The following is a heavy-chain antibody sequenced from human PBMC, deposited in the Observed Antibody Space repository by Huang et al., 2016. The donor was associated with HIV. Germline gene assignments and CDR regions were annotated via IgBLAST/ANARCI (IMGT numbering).Heavy chain of an antibody. CDR1: RFTFSNYA. D-gene: IGHD5-12*01. V-gene: IGHV3-30-3*01. J-gene: IGHJ6*03. CDR3: ARDLWLRDLYYYYYMDV. CDR2: ISYDGSNT. Sequence: QVQLVESGGGVVQPGRSLRLSCAASRFTFSNYAMHWVRQAPGKGLEWVAVISYDGSNTYYADSVKGRFTISRDNSKNTLYLQMNSLRAEDTAVYYCARDLWLRDLYYYYYMDVWGKGTTVTVSS.